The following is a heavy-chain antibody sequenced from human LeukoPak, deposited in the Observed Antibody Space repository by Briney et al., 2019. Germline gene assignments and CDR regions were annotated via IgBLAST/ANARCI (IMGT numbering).Heavy chain of an antibody. V-gene: IGHV3-48*03. CDR2: ISSNGSTI. Sequence: PGGSLRASCAASGFTFSRYQMNWVRQAPGRGLEWVSYISSNGSTIYYADSVTGRFTISRDNAKNSLYLQMDSLRAEDTAAYYCAMRGDYWGQGTLVTVSS. CDR1: GFTFSRYQ. CDR3: AMRGDY. J-gene: IGHJ4*02.